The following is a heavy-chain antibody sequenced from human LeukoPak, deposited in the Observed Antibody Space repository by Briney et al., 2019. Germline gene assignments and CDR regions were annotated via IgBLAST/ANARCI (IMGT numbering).Heavy chain of an antibody. J-gene: IGHJ5*02. Sequence: SVKVSCKASGGTFSSYAISWVRQAPGQGLEWMGGIIPIFGTANYAQKFQGRVTITADEPTSTAYMELSSLRSEDTAVYYCARHKGYCSGGSCYSPYNWFDPWGQGTLVTVSS. CDR2: IIPIFGTA. CDR1: GGTFSSYA. V-gene: IGHV1-69*13. CDR3: ARHKGYCSGGSCYSPYNWFDP. D-gene: IGHD2-15*01.